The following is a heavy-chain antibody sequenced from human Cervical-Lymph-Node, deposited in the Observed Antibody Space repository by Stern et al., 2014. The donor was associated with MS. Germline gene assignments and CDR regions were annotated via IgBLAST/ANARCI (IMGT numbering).Heavy chain of an antibody. D-gene: IGHD6-19*01. CDR2: ITGGTT. V-gene: IGHV3-23*01. CDR3: ARRHSSGWPPDY. J-gene: IGHJ4*02. Sequence: EVQLLESGGGLVQPGGSLRLSCAASGFTFSSYAMTWVRQAPGKGLEWVSAITGGTTYYADSVKGRFTISRDNFENTLYLRMNSLRAEDTAVYYCARRHSSGWPPDYWGQGTLVTVSS. CDR1: GFTFSSYA.